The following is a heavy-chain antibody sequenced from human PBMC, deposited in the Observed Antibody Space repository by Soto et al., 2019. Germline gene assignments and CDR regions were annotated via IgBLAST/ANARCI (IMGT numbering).Heavy chain of an antibody. D-gene: IGHD3-22*01. J-gene: IGHJ5*02. CDR3: ARDYFDSSDYTTNWFDP. CDR1: GGSISSYY. CDR2: IYYSGST. V-gene: IGHV4-59*08. Sequence: PSETLSLTCTVSGGSISSYYWSWIRQPPGKGLEWIGYIYYSGSTNYNPSLKSRVTISVDTSKNQFSLKVTSVTAADTALYYCARDYFDSSDYTTNWFDPWGQGTLVTVSS.